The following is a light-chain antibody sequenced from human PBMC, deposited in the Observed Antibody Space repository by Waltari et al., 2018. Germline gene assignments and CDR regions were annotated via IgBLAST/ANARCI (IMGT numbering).Light chain of an antibody. CDR1: QSISNY. V-gene: IGKV1-39*01. J-gene: IGKJ4*01. Sequence: DIQMTQSPSSLSASVGDRVTITCRASQSISNYLNWYQQKPGKAPKLLIYAASSLQSGVPSRFSGSGSGTDFTLTISSLQPEDFATYYCQQSYSFGG. CDR3: QQSYS. CDR2: AAS.